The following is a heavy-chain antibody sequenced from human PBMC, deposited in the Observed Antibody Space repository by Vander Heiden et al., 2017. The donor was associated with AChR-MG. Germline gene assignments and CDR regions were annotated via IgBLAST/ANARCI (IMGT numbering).Heavy chain of an antibody. CDR2: IYTSGST. Sequence: QVQLQESGPGLVKPSQTLSLTSTVSGGSISSARYYPSWLRQPAGKGLEWIGRIYTSGSTNYNPSLKSRVTISVDTSKNQFSLKLSSVTAADTAVYYCARSIRTLRWVVDYWGQGTLVTVSS. V-gene: IGHV4-61*02. CDR1: GGSISSARYY. D-gene: IGHD4-17*01. CDR3: ARSIRTLRWVVDY. J-gene: IGHJ4*02.